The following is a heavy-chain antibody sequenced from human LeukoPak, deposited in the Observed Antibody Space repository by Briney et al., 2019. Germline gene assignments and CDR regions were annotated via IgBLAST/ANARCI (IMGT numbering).Heavy chain of an antibody. D-gene: IGHD3-10*01. V-gene: IGHV4-39*07. J-gene: IGHJ4*02. CDR2: ICYTGGT. CDR1: GGSITSSSYY. CDR3: ASYGSGSYYNVPLRHFDY. Sequence: SETLSLTCSVSGGSITSSSYYWGWIRQPPEKGLEWIGSICYTGGTYYSPSLKSRVTISVDTSKNQFSLKLSSVTAADTAVYYCASYGSGSYYNVPLRHFDYWGQGTLVTVSS.